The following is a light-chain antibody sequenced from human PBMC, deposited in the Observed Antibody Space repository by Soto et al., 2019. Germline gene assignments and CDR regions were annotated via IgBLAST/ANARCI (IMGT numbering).Light chain of an antibody. V-gene: IGKV1-39*01. CDR1: QSISSY. J-gene: IGKJ1*01. Sequence: DIQMTQSPSSLSASVGDRVTITCRASQSISSYLNWYQQKPGKAPKLLIYTASSLQSGVPSRFCGSGSGTDFTLTISSLQPEDFATYYCQQSFSIPWTFGPGTKVEIK. CDR2: TAS. CDR3: QQSFSIPWT.